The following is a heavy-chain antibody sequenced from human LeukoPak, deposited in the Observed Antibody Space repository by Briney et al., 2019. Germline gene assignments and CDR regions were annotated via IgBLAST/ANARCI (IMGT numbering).Heavy chain of an antibody. CDR3: ARVRYSSSSSYFDY. CDR1: GGSISNYY. V-gene: IGHV4-59*12. J-gene: IGHJ4*02. D-gene: IGHD6-6*01. Sequence: SETLSLTCTVSGGSISNYYWSWIRQPPGKGLEWIGYIYYSGSTNYNPSLKSRVTMSVDTSKNQFSLKLSSVTAADTAVYYCARVRYSSSSSYFDYWGQGTLVTVSS. CDR2: IYYSGST.